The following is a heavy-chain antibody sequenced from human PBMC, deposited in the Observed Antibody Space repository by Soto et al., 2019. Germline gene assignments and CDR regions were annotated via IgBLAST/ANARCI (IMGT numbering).Heavy chain of an antibody. J-gene: IGHJ6*02. CDR1: GYTFTKYG. D-gene: IGHD2-2*02. Sequence: QAQLVQSGGAVKKPGASVRVSCKASGYTFTKYGITWVRQAPGQGLEWMGWIGVYNGKTNYARKLQGRVIMTADTSASTAYTALRSLRSDDTAVYYCSRARYCTSRSCHNHYYYGMDIWGQGTTVSVSS. V-gene: IGHV1-18*04. CDR2: IGVYNGKT. CDR3: SRARYCTSRSCHNHYYYGMDI.